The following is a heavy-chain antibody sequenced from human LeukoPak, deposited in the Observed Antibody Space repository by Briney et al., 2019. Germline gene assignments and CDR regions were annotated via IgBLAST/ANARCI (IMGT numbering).Heavy chain of an antibody. CDR1: GFTFNSYG. CDR2: IWYDGNNK. CDR3: ARDLFLSQRITMIVVERLDY. J-gene: IGHJ4*02. D-gene: IGHD3-22*01. V-gene: IGHV3-33*01. Sequence: GGSLRLSCAASGFTFNSYGIHWVRQAPGKGLEWVAVIWYDGNNKYYADSVKGRFTISRDSSKNTMYLQMNSLRAEDTAVYYCARDLFLSQRITMIVVERLDYWGQGTLVTVSS.